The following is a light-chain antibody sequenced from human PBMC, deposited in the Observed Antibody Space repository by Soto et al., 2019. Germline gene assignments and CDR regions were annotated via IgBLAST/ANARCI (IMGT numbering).Light chain of an antibody. CDR1: SSDIGDYNY. CDR2: EVS. Sequence: QSVLTQPASVSGSPGQSITISCTGTSSDIGDYNYVSWYQQHPGKAPQLMIYEVSNRPSGVSYRFSGSKSGNTASLTISGLQDEDEADYYYNSYTTTNTLLLFGGGTKLTVL. J-gene: IGLJ2*01. V-gene: IGLV2-14*01. CDR3: NSYTTTNTLLL.